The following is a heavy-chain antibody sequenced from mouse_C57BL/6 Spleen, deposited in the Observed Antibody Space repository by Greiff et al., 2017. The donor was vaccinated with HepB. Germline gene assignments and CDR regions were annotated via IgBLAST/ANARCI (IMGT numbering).Heavy chain of an antibody. D-gene: IGHD1-1*01. Sequence: SGYTFTDYYMNWVKQSHGKSLEWIGDINPNNGGTSYNQKFKGKATLTVDKSSSTAYMELRSLTSEDSAVYYCARNYGSSYGYFDVWGTGTTVTVSS. CDR2: INPNNGGT. J-gene: IGHJ1*03. CDR1: GYTFTDYY. CDR3: ARNYGSSYGYFDV. V-gene: IGHV1-26*01.